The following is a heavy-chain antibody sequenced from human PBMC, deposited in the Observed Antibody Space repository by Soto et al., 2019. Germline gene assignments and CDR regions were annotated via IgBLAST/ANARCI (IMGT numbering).Heavy chain of an antibody. CDR1: GGSISSYY. D-gene: IGHD2-2*02. CDR2: IYTSGST. Sequence: SETLSLTCTVSGGSISSYYWSWIRQPAGKGLEWIGRIYTSGSTNYNPSLKSRVTMSVDTSKNQFSLKLSSVTAADTAVYYCARDCSSTSCYTPGYYYGMDVWGQGTTVTVSS. CDR3: ARDCSSTSCYTPGYYYGMDV. J-gene: IGHJ6*02. V-gene: IGHV4-4*07.